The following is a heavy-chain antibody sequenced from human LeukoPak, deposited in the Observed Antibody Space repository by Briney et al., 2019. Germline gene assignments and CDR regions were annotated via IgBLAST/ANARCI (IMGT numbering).Heavy chain of an antibody. CDR3: ARVGLVCSTSSFDDFVT. J-gene: IGHJ4*02. CDR2: INTNSGDT. D-gene: IGHD4-17*01. Sequence: ASVTLTCTASGYTFTDYDMHWVRQAPGQGLEYMGWINTNSGDTNYAQKLQGRVTMTRDTSSSTVYMDLRSLRSDDTAVYYCARVGLVCSTSSFDDFVTRGQGDLVTVSS. V-gene: IGHV1-2*02. CDR1: GYTFTDYD.